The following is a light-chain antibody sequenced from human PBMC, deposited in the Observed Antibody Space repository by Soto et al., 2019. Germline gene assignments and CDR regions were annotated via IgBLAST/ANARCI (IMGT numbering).Light chain of an antibody. Sequence: IPMTHSPSTLSGSPLYRLTITFRASQTISSWLAWYQQKPGKAPKLLIYKASTLKSGVPSRFSGSGSGTEFTLTISSLQPDDFATYYCQHYNSYSEAFGQGTKVDIK. CDR1: QTISSW. J-gene: IGKJ1*01. CDR2: KAS. V-gene: IGKV1-5*03. CDR3: QHYNSYSEA.